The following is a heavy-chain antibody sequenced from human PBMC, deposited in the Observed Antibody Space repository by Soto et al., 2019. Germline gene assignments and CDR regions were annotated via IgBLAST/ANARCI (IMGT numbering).Heavy chain of an antibody. CDR2: INSDGSSA. D-gene: IGHD1-7*01. J-gene: IGHJ4*02. Sequence: EVQLVESGGGLVQPGGSLRLSCAASGFTFSNYWMHWVRQAPGKGLVWVSRINSDGSSASYADSVKGRFTISRDSAKNTLYLQMNSLRAEDTAVYYCARDTLELLYYFDYWGQGTLVTVSS. CDR1: GFTFSNYW. V-gene: IGHV3-74*01. CDR3: ARDTLELLYYFDY.